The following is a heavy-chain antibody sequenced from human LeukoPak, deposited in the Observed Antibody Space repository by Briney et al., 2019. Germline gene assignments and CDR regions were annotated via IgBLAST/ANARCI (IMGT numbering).Heavy chain of an antibody. Sequence: GGSLRLSCAASGFTFSSYSMNWVRQAPGKGLEWVSYISSSSSTIYYADSVKGRFTISRDNAKNSLYLQMNSLRDEDTAVYYCERIPPPDYDFWSGYSVNYYGMDVWGQGTTVTVSS. D-gene: IGHD3-3*01. CDR3: ERIPPPDYDFWSGYSVNYYGMDV. CDR2: ISSSSSTI. V-gene: IGHV3-48*02. J-gene: IGHJ6*02. CDR1: GFTFSSYS.